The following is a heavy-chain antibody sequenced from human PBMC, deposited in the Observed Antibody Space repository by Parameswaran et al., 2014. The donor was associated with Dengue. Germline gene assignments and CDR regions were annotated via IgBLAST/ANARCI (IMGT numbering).Heavy chain of an antibody. CDR3: AKALVPAAHLDY. CDR2: ISGSGGST. J-gene: IGHJ4*02. V-gene: IGHV3-23*01. Sequence: VRQAPGKGLEWVSAISGSGGSTYYADSVKGRFTISRDNSKNTLYLQMNSLRAEDTAVYYCAKALVPAAHLDYWGQGTLVTVSS. D-gene: IGHD2-2*01.